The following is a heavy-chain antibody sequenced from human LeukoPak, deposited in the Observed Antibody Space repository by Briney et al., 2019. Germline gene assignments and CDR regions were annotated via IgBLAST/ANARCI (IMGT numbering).Heavy chain of an antibody. Sequence: SGYTFAXXAIFXXRQAPGQRLEWMGWISAGNGNTRYSQKFHDRLTISRDTPASTVYMELSSLRSEDTAIYYCARDRGNYLLPYWGQGTLVTVSS. CDR2: ISAGNGNT. CDR3: ARDRGNYLLPY. D-gene: IGHD1-26*01. V-gene: IGHV1-3*01. CDR1: GYTFAXXA. J-gene: IGHJ4*02.